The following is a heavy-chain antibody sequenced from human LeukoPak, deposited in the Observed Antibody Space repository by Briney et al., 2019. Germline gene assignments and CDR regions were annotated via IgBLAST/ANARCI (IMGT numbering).Heavy chain of an antibody. CDR2: VSASGYT. D-gene: IGHD6-13*01. CDR1: ASISSGDYD. J-gene: IGHJ4*02. V-gene: IGHV4-61*02. Sequence: PSEPLSLTCTVSASISSGDYDWNWIRQPAGEGLEWIGRVSASGYTNYNPSLRSRITISVDTSKNQFSLELTSVTAADTAVYYCAKISGYSTSWTPDYWGQGTLVTVSS. CDR3: AKISGYSTSWTPDY.